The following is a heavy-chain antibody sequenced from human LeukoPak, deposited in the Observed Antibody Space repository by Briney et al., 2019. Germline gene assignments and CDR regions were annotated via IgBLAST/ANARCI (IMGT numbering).Heavy chain of an antibody. V-gene: IGHV3-7*01. CDR3: ARGRQIAY. CDR2: IKQDGSEK. CDR1: GFTFSNYW. J-gene: IGHJ4*02. Sequence: QPGGSLRLSCAASGFTFSNYWLTWVRQAPGQGLEWVANIKQDGSEKHYVDSVKGRFTISRDNAKNSLYLQMNSLRAEDTAVYYCARGRQIAYWGQGTLVTVSS.